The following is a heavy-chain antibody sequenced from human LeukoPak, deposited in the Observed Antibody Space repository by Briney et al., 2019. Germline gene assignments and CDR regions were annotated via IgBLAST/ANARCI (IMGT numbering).Heavy chain of an antibody. CDR2: ISSSDSTI. J-gene: IGHJ4*02. CDR3: ARGLPATLLDY. CDR1: GFSVSSTY. Sequence: GGSLRLSCAASGFSVSSTYMSWIRQAPGKGLEWVSYISSSDSTIYYADSVKGRFTISRDNAKNSLYLQMNSLRAEDTAIYYCARGLPATLLDYWGQGTLVTVSS. D-gene: IGHD2-2*01. V-gene: IGHV3-11*01.